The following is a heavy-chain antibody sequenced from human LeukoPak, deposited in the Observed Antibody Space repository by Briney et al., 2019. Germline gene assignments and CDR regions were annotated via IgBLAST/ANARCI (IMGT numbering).Heavy chain of an antibody. CDR3: AHIRTVTNPDAFDI. J-gene: IGHJ3*02. Sequence: SGPTPVKPTQTLTLTCTFSGFSLSTSGEGVGWIRQPPGKALEWLALIYWDDDKRYSPSLKSRLTITKDTSKNQVVLTMTNMDPGDTGTYNCAHIRTVTNPDAFDIWGQGTMVTVSS. D-gene: IGHD4-17*01. CDR1: GFSLSTSGEG. CDR2: IYWDDDK. V-gene: IGHV2-5*02.